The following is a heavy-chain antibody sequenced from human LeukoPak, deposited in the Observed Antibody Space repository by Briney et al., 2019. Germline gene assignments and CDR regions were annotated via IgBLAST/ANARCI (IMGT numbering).Heavy chain of an antibody. CDR1: GFTFSSYA. J-gene: IGHJ4*02. Sequence: PGGSLRLSCAASGFTFSSYAMTWVRQAPGKGLEWVSASSSSGINTYYADSVKGRFTISRDNPKNTLYLQMNSLRAEDTAVYYCAKGLQALGYCSGGSCYLLDYWGQGTLVTVSS. CDR2: SSSSGINT. D-gene: IGHD2-15*01. CDR3: AKGLQALGYCSGGSCYLLDY. V-gene: IGHV3-23*01.